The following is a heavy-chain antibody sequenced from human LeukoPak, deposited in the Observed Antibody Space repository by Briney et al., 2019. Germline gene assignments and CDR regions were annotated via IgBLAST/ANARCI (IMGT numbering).Heavy chain of an antibody. CDR3: ALLGRELTLDY. CDR1: GFTFSSYA. V-gene: IGHV3-23*01. J-gene: IGHJ4*02. D-gene: IGHD1-26*01. CDR2: ISGSGGST. Sequence: GGSLRLSCAASGFTFSSYAMSWVRQAPGKGLEWVSAISGSGGSTYYADSVKGRFTISRDNSKNTLYLQMDSLRAEDTAVYYCALLGRELTLDYWGQGTLVTVSS.